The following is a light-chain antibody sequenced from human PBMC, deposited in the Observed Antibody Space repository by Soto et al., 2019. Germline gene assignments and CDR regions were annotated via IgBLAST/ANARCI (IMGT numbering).Light chain of an antibody. V-gene: IGKV1-33*01. Sequence: DIQMTQSPPSLSASVGDRVTITCRASQSISSYLNWYQQKPGKAPKLLIYDASNLETGVPSRFSGSGSGTDFTFTISSLQPEDIATYYCQQYDNLPPPITFGQGTRLEIK. CDR2: DAS. J-gene: IGKJ5*01. CDR3: QQYDNLPPPIT. CDR1: QSISSY.